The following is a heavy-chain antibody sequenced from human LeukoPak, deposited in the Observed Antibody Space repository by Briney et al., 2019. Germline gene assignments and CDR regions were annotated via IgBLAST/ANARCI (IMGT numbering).Heavy chain of an antibody. V-gene: IGHV1-8*01. CDR3: ARVDEYYYGSGSAFDY. J-gene: IGHJ4*03. CDR2: MNPNSGNT. CDR1: GYTFTSYD. D-gene: IGHD3-10*01. Sequence: ASVKVSCKASGYTFTSYDINWVRQATGQGLEWMGWMNPNSGNTGYAQKFQGRVTMTRNTSISTAYMELSSLRSEDTAVYYCARVDEYYYGSGSAFDYWGQGTTVTVSS.